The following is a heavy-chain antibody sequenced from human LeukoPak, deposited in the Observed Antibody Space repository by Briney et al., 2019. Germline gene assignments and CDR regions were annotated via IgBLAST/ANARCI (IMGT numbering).Heavy chain of an antibody. CDR3: AKDAASIVGAKGLDY. CDR1: GFTFSSYG. J-gene: IGHJ4*02. Sequence: PGGSLRLSCAASGFTFSSYGMHWVRQAPGKGLEWAAFIRYDGSNKYYADSVKGRFTISRDNSKNTLYLQMNSLRAEDTAVYYCAKDAASIVGAKGLDYWGQGTLVTVSS. CDR2: IRYDGSNK. D-gene: IGHD1-26*01. V-gene: IGHV3-30*02.